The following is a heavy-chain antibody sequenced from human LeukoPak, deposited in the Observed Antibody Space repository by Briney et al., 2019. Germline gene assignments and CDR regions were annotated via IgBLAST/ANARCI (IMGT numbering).Heavy chain of an antibody. CDR1: GYTFTSYD. CDR3: ARGPTAPQPLLYWYFDL. V-gene: IGHV1-8*01. Sequence: GASVKVSCKASGYTFTSYDINWVRQATGQGLEWMGRMNPNSGNTGYAQKFQGRVTMTRNTSISTAYMELSSLRSEDTVVYYCARGPTAPQPLLYWYFDLWGRGTLVTVSS. D-gene: IGHD2-21*02. CDR2: MNPNSGNT. J-gene: IGHJ2*01.